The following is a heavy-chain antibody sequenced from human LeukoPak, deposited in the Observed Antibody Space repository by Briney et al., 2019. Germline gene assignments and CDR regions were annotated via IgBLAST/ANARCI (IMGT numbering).Heavy chain of an antibody. J-gene: IGHJ4*02. CDR1: GGSISSGNYY. CDR2: IYTSGST. V-gene: IGHV4-61*02. Sequence: SETLSLTCTVSGGSISSGNYYWSWIRQPAGKGLGWIGRIYTSGSTNYNPSLKSRVTISVDTSKNQFSLKLSSVTAADTAVYYCARNIPARPQDYWGQGTLVTVSS. D-gene: IGHD6-6*01. CDR3: ARNIPARPQDY.